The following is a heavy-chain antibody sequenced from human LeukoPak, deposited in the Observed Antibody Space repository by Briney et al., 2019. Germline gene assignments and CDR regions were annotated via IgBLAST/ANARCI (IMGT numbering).Heavy chain of an antibody. D-gene: IGHD2/OR15-2a*01. J-gene: IGHJ3*02. CDR3: ARDNKGQREAFDI. V-gene: IGHV4-59*01. CDR1: GGSISSYY. CDR2: IYNGGST. Sequence: SETLSLTCTVSGGSISSYYWSWIRQPPGKGLEWIGYIYNGGSTNNNPAIKSRITISVDTSKNQFSLRLSSVTAADTAVYYCARDNKGQREAFDIWGQGTMVTVSS.